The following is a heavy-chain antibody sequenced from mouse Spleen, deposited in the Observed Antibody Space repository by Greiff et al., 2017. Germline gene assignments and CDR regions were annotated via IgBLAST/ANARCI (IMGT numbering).Heavy chain of an antibody. CDR2: IYPGDGDT. V-gene: IGHV1-80*01. Sequence: VKLQESGAELVKPGASVKISCKASGYAFSSYWMNWVKQRPGKGLEWIGQIYPGDGDTNYNGKFKGKATLTADKSSSTAYMQLSSLTSEDSAVYFCARWRYDYDEGAWFAYWGQGTLVTVSA. CDR3: ARWRYDYDEGAWFAY. CDR1: GYAFSSYW. J-gene: IGHJ3*01. D-gene: IGHD2-4*01.